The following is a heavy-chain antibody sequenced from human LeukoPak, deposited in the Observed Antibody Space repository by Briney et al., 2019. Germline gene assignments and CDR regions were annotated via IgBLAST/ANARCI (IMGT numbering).Heavy chain of an antibody. CDR1: GFTFSSYG. CDR3: ESAAAGTASYYYYGMDV. D-gene: IGHD6-13*01. V-gene: IGHV3-30*03. J-gene: IGHJ6*02. CDR2: ISYDGSNK. Sequence: GGSLRLSCAASGFTFSSYGMHWVRQAPGKGLEWVAVISYDGSNKYYADSVKGRFTISRDNSKNTLYLQMNSLRAEDTAVYYCESAAAGTASYYYYGMDVWGQGTTVTVSS.